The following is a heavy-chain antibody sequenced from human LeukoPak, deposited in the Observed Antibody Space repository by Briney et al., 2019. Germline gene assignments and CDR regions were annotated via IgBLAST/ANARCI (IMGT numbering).Heavy chain of an antibody. CDR3: ARDDSGYYDFWSGYYKYYYYGMDV. CDR2: INSDGSST. D-gene: IGHD3-3*01. J-gene: IGHJ6*02. V-gene: IGHV3-74*01. Sequence: GGSLRLSCAASGFTFSSYWMHWVRQAPGKRLVWVSRINSDGSSTSYADSVKGRFTISRDNAKNTLYLQMNSLRAEDTAVYYCARDDSGYYDFWSGYYKYYYYGMDVWGQGTTVTVSS. CDR1: GFTFSSYW.